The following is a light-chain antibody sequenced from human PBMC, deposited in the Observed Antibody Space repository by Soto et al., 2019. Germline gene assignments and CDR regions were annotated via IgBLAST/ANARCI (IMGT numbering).Light chain of an antibody. CDR3: QQRVKWPSP. CDR1: QSGDRY. J-gene: IGKJ2*01. V-gene: IGKV3-11*01. CDR2: DAY. Sequence: EVVLTQSPDTLSLSPGATATLSCRASQSGDRYVAWYQQKLGQAPRLLIYDAYTRATGVAAKFTGSGSATDFSLTITSLEPQDFAIYDSQQRVKWPSPFGPGTKV.